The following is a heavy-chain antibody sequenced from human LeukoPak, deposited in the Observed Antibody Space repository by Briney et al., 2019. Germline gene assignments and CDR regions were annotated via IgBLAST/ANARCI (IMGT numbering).Heavy chain of an antibody. CDR2: IYYSGST. J-gene: IGHJ6*03. V-gene: IGHV4-59*11. Sequence: SETLSLTCTVSGGSISSHYWSWIPQPPGKGLEWIGYIYYSGSTNYNPSRKSRVTISVDTSKNQFSLKLSSAAAADTAVYYCAREGSQKYSTYYMDVWGKGTTVTVSS. CDR1: GGSISSHY. CDR3: AREGSQKYSTYYMDV. D-gene: IGHD4-11*01.